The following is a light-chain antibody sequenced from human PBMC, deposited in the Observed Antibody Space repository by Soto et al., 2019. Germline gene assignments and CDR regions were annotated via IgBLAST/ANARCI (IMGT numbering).Light chain of an antibody. CDR1: MRDVGAYNL. Sequence: QSALTQPASVSGSAGQSITISCSGTMRDVGAYNLVSWYQQHPGTAPKLIIYDNYKRPSGIPDRFSGSKAGTSATLDITGLQTGDEADYYCGTWDSSLNGYVVFGGGTKLTVL. CDR3: GTWDSSLNGYVV. CDR2: DNY. V-gene: IGLV1-51*01. J-gene: IGLJ2*01.